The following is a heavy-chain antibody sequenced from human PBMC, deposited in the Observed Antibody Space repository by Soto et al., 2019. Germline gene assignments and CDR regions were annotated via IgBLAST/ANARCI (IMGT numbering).Heavy chain of an antibody. CDR2: INHSGST. CDR1: GGSFSGYY. J-gene: IGHJ4*02. D-gene: IGHD6-13*01. V-gene: IGHV4-34*01. CDR3: ARGNTYSSSWYYY. Sequence: PSETLSLTCAVYGGSFSGYYWSWIRQPPGKGLEWIGEINHSGSTNYNPSLKSRVTISVDTSKNQFSLKLSSVTAADTAVYYCARGNTYSSSWYYYWGQGTLVTVSS.